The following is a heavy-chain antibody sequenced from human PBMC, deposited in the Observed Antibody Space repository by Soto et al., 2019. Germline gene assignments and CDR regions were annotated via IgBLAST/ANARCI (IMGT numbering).Heavy chain of an antibody. CDR1: GGSFSGYY. Sequence: SETLSLTCAVYGGSFSGYYWSWIRQPPGKGLEWIGEINHSGSANYNPSLKSRVTISVDTSKNQFSLKLSSVTAADTAVYYCARGVYNTIFGVISLDYWGQGTLVTVSS. D-gene: IGHD3-3*01. J-gene: IGHJ4*02. CDR3: ARGVYNTIFGVISLDY. CDR2: INHSGSA. V-gene: IGHV4-34*01.